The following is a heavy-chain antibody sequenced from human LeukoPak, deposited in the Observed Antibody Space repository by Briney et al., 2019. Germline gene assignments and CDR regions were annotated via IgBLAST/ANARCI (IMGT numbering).Heavy chain of an antibody. D-gene: IGHD6-13*01. V-gene: IGHV3-11*04. Sequence: PGGSLRLSCVVSGFGFSDSYMTWIRQTPGKGLEWLAYISGSGSDIYYADSVKGRLTISRDNAKNSLYLQMNSLRAEDTAVYYCARDGPRSVSSSSYFDYWGQGTLVTVSS. CDR3: ARDGPRSVSSSSYFDY. J-gene: IGHJ4*02. CDR2: ISGSGSDI. CDR1: GFGFSDSY.